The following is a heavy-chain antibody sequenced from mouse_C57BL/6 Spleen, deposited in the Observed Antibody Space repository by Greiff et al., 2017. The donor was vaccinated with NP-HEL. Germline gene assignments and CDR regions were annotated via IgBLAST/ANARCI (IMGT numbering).Heavy chain of an antibody. V-gene: IGHV1-7*01. CDR1: GYTFTIYW. Sequence: VQLQESGAELAKPGASVKLSCKASGYTFTIYWMHWVKQRPGRGLEWIGYINPSGGYTKYNQKFKDKATLTADKSSSTAYMQLSSLTYEDSAVYYCARWGITTVVEDAMDYWGQGTSVTVSS. CDR3: ARWGITTVVEDAMDY. J-gene: IGHJ4*01. CDR2: INPSGGYT. D-gene: IGHD1-1*01.